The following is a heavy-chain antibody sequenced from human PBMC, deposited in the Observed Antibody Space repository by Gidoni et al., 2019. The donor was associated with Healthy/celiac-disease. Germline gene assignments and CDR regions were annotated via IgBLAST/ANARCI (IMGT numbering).Heavy chain of an antibody. Sequence: EVQLVESGGGLVQPGGSLRLSCAASGFTFSSYEMNWVRQAPGKGLEWVSYISSSGSTIYYADSVKGRFTISRDNAKNSLYLQMNSLRAEDTAVYYCARAHFFLGVIPYGMDVWGQGTTVTVSS. CDR1: GFTFSSYE. CDR2: ISSSGSTI. D-gene: IGHD3-16*02. J-gene: IGHJ6*02. CDR3: ARAHFFLGVIPYGMDV. V-gene: IGHV3-48*03.